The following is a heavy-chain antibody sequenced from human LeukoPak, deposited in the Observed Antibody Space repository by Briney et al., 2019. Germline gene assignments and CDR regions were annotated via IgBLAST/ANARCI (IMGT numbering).Heavy chain of an antibody. D-gene: IGHD2-2*01. CDR3: ARPRLYCSSTSCYDYYYYGMDV. J-gene: IGHJ6*02. CDR1: GYTFTSYA. Sequence: GASVKVSCKASGYTFTSYAMNWVRQAPGQGLEWMGWINTNTGNPTYAQGFTGRFVFSLDTSVSTAYLQISSLKAEDTAVYYCARPRLYCSSTSCYDYYYYGMDVWGQGTTVTVSS. V-gene: IGHV7-4-1*02. CDR2: INTNTGNP.